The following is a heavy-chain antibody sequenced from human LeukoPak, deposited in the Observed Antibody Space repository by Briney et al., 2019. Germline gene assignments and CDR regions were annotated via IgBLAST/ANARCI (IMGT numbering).Heavy chain of an antibody. V-gene: IGHV3-21*06. CDR1: GFTVSSYS. Sequence: PGESLRLSCAASGFTVSSYSIHWVRLAPGKGLEWVSSISSSGLYIYYADSVKGRFTISRDLAQNSVYLQMNSLRAEDTALYYCTREEGGKYSYVLWGQGTLVTVSS. CDR2: ISSSGLYI. J-gene: IGHJ4*02. D-gene: IGHD5-18*01. CDR3: TREEGGKYSYVL.